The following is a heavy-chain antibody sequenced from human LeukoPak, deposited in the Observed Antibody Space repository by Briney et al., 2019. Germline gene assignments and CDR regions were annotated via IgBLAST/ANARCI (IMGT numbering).Heavy chain of an antibody. CDR3: AKETLYYYDSSGYFDY. CDR2: ISGDGGGDGGST. J-gene: IGHJ4*02. Sequence: PGGSLRLSCAASGFTFSTHGMSWVRQAPGKGLEWVSGISGDGGGDGGSTYYADSVKGRFTISRDNSKNTLYLQMNSLRAEGTAVYYCAKETLYYYDSSGYFDYWGQGTLVTVSS. V-gene: IGHV3-23*01. CDR1: GFTFSTHG. D-gene: IGHD3-22*01.